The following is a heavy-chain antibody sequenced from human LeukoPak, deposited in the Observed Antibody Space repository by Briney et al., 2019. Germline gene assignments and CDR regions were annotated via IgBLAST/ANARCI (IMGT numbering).Heavy chain of an antibody. V-gene: IGHV3-7*03. CDR2: INSDGSEG. J-gene: IGHJ3*01. D-gene: IGHD6-6*01. Sequence: GGSLRLSYAVSGFTFSGFWMSWSRQAPGKGLEWVASINSDGSEGYYADVVKGRFTISRDNAKNSLYLQINSLRAEDTAVYYCARSSYSSSSSVWGQGTMVTVSS. CDR1: GFTFSGFW. CDR3: ARSSYSSSSSV.